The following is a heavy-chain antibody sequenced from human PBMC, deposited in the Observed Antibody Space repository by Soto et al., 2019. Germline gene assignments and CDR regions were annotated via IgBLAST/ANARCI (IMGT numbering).Heavy chain of an antibody. J-gene: IGHJ4*02. CDR1: GFTFSSYA. D-gene: IGHD5-18*01. V-gene: IGHV3-23*01. CDR2: ITYNGDNT. CDR3: ARYIRGPTVFYFDF. Sequence: GWSLRLSCAASGFTFSSYAMTWVRQAPGKGLEWVSVITYNGDNTYYADSVKGRFTISRDNSKDTVHLQMNSLRAEDTAVYYCARYIRGPTVFYFDFWGPGVLVTVSS.